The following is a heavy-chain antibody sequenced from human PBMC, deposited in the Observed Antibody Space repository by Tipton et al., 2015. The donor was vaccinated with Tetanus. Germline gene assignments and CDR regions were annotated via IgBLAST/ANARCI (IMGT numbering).Heavy chain of an antibody. D-gene: IGHD6-6*01. V-gene: IGHV3-66*01. CDR2: IFSGGST. J-gene: IGHJ6*02. Sequence: SLRLSCAASGFTVSSNYMSWVRQAPGKGLEWVSVIFSGGSTYYADSVKGRFTISRDKSKNTLYLRMNSLRAEDTAVYYCARDRVQLVLYYYYYGMDVWGQGTTVTVSS. CDR3: ARDRVQLVLYYYYYGMDV. CDR1: GFTVSSNY.